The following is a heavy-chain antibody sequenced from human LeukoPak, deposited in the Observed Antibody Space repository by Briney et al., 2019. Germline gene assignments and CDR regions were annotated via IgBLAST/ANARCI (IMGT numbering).Heavy chain of an antibody. CDR1: GFTFSSYS. CDR2: IISSGSYM. J-gene: IGHJ4*02. D-gene: IGHD3-22*01. CDR3: ARHYYDSSGYYSCDY. Sequence: GGSLTLSCAASGFTFSSYSMNWVRQAPGKGLEWVSSIISSGSYMYYADSVKGRFTISRDNAQNSLYLQMNSLRAEDTAVYYCARHYYDSSGYYSCDYWGQGTLVTVSS. V-gene: IGHV3-21*06.